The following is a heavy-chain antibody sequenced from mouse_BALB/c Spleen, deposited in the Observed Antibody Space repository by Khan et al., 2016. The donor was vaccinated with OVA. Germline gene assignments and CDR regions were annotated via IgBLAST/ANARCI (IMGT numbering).Heavy chain of an antibody. J-gene: IGHJ3*01. Sequence: EVELVESGGDLVKPGGSLKLSCAASGFTFSTYGMSWVRQTPDKRLEWVATISSGGSYTYYPDNVKGRFTISRDNAKNTLYLQMSSLKSEDTAMYYCARLAYYYGSEGFAYWGQGTLVTVSA. CDR1: GFTFSTYG. CDR2: ISSGGSYT. V-gene: IGHV5-6*01. D-gene: IGHD1-1*01. CDR3: ARLAYYYGSEGFAY.